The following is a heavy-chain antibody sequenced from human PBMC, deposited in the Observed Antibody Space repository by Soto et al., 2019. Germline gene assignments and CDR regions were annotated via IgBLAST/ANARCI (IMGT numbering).Heavy chain of an antibody. CDR2: IYYSGST. CDR3: AREVGIRFNYGMDV. V-gene: IGHV4-31*11. Sequence: QVQLQESGPGLVKPSQTLSLTCAVSGGSISSGGYYWSWIRQHPGKGLEWIGYIYYSGSTYYNPSLKSRVTISVDTSKNQFSLKLSSVTAADTAVYYCAREVGIRFNYGMDVWGQGTTVTVSS. J-gene: IGHJ6*02. D-gene: IGHD3-3*01. CDR1: GGSISSGGYY.